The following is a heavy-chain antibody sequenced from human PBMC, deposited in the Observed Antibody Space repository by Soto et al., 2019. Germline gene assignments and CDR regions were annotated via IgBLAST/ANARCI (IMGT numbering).Heavy chain of an antibody. D-gene: IGHD6-13*01. CDR1: GCTFSDCY. J-gene: IGHJ4*02. V-gene: IGHV3-11*01. CDR3: ARRAAAGRSFDY. Sequence: WGSLRLSCAASGCTFSDCYMTWIRQAPGKGLEWVSYISSSGNSIYYADSVRGRFTVSRDNAKNSLFLQMNSLRAEDTAVYYRARRAAAGRSFDYWGLGTLVTVSS. CDR2: ISSSGNSI.